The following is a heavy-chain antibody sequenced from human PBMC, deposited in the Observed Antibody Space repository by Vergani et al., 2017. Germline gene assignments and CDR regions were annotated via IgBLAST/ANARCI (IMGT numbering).Heavy chain of an antibody. CDR1: GGSFSGYY. CDR2: INHSGST. D-gene: IGHD6-13*01. J-gene: IGHJ4*02. Sequence: QVQLQQWGAGLLKPSETLSLTCAVYGGSFSGYYWSWIRQPPGRGREWTGEINHSGSTNYNPYLKSLVTISVDTSKNTFSLKLSSVTAADTAGYYCARGFYTEKTRFESAAGSSLYYFNYWGQGTLVTVSS. CDR3: ARGFYTEKTRFESAAGSSLYYFNY. V-gene: IGHV4-34*01.